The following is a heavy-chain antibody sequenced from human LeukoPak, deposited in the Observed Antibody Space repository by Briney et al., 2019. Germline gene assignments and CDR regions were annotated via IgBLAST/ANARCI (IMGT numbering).Heavy chain of an antibody. D-gene: IGHD2-15*01. Sequence: GGSLRLSCAASGFTFSSYSMNWVRQAPGKGLEWVGRIQGKTEGETTDYGAPVNGRFTISRDDSKNTLYLQMSSLKTEDTAVYYCTRSGGSSYYYYYGMDVWGQGTTVTVSS. CDR1: GFTFSSYS. CDR3: TRSGGSSYYYYYGMDV. V-gene: IGHV3-15*01. J-gene: IGHJ6*02. CDR2: IQGKTEGETT.